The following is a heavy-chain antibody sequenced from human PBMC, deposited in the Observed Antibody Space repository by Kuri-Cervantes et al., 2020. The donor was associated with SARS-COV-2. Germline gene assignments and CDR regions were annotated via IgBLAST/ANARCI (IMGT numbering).Heavy chain of an antibody. Sequence: GESLKISCAASGFTFSSYGMHWVRQAPGKGLEWVAFIRYDGSNKYYADSVKGRFTISRDNSKNTLYLQMNSLRAEDTAVYYCALETFDYWGQGTLVTVSS. J-gene: IGHJ4*02. CDR3: ALETFDY. CDR1: GFTFSSYG. V-gene: IGHV3-30*02. CDR2: IRYDGSNK.